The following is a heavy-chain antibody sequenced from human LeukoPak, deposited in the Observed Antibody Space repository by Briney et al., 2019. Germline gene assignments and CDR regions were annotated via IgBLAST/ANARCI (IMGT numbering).Heavy chain of an antibody. CDR2: INHSGST. CDR3: ARVVRGVTIDY. CDR1: GGSFSGYY. J-gene: IGHJ4*02. Sequence: PSETLSLTCAVYGGSFSGYYWSWIRQPPGKGLEWIGEINHSGSTNYNPSLKRRVTISVDTSKNQFSLKLSSVTAADTAVYYCARVVRGVTIDYWGQGTLVTVSS. D-gene: IGHD3-10*01. V-gene: IGHV4-34*01.